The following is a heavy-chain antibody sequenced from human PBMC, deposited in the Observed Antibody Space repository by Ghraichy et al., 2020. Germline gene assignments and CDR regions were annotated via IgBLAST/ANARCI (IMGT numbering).Heavy chain of an antibody. V-gene: IGHV4-39*01. J-gene: IGHJ5*02. D-gene: IGHD3-10*01. CDR3: ARPRYYGSGRTCWFDP. Sequence: SQTLSLTCTVSGGSISSSSYYWGWIRQPPGKGLEWIGSIYYSGSTYYNPSLKSRVTISVDTSKNQFSLKLSSVTAADTAVYYCARPRYYGSGRTCWFDPWGQGTLVTVSS. CDR1: GGSISSSSYY. CDR2: IYYSGST.